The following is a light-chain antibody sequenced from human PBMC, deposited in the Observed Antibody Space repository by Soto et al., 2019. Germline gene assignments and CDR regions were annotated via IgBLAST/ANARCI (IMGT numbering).Light chain of an antibody. CDR3: QQLESYPST. V-gene: IGKV1-39*01. CDR1: QSISSY. Sequence: DSQMTQSPAALAASVGDRFTITCRASQSISSYLNWYQQKPGKAPKLLIYAASTLQSGVPSRFAGSGSGTDFTLTINRLQPEDFATYYCQQLESYPSTFGGGTKVDIK. J-gene: IGKJ4*01. CDR2: AAS.